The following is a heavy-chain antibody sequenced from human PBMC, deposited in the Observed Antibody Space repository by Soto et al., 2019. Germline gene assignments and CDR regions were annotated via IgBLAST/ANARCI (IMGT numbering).Heavy chain of an antibody. CDR2: MYNSERT. J-gene: IGHJ4*02. V-gene: IGHV4-4*07. Sequence: SETLSLTCTVSGGSIGGYFWSWIRQPAGKGLEWIGRMYNSERTNYNPSLKSRVTMSMDTSKNQFSLRLTSVTAADTAVYFCAREPLAHSYFDLWGQGTQVTVSS. CDR3: AREPLAHSYFDL. CDR1: GGSIGGYF.